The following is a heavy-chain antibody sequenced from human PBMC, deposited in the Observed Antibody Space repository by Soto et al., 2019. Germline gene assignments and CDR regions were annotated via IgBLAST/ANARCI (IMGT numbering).Heavy chain of an antibody. CDR1: GFTFSDAW. CDR3: ARGEGYYYDSSGYYL. J-gene: IGHJ4*02. V-gene: IGHV3-66*01. D-gene: IGHD3-22*01. Sequence: GESLKISCVGSGFTFSDAWMSWVRQAPGKGLEWVSVIYSGGSTYYADSVKGRFTISRDNSKNTLYLQMNSLRAEDTAVYYCARGEGYYYDSSGYYLWGQGTLVTVSS. CDR2: IYSGGST.